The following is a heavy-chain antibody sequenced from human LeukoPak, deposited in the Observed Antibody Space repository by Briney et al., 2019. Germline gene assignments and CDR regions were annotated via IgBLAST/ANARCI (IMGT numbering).Heavy chain of an antibody. Sequence: SETLSLTCAVYGGSFGGYYWSWIRQPPGKGLEWIGEINHSGSTNYNPSLKSRVTISVDTSKNQFSLKLSSVTAADTAVYYCARKYDYVWGSYRHENFDYWGQGTLVTVSS. CDR2: INHSGST. CDR3: ARKYDYVWGSYRHENFDY. V-gene: IGHV4-34*01. CDR1: GGSFGGYY. J-gene: IGHJ4*02. D-gene: IGHD3-16*02.